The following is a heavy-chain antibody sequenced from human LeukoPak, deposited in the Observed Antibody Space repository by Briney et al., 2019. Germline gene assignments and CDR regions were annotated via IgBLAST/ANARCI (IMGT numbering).Heavy chain of an antibody. J-gene: IGHJ4*02. D-gene: IGHD1-26*01. V-gene: IGHV4-34*01. CDR2: INHSGST. CDR1: GGSFSGYY. CDR3: AKIPSGSYNQYEY. Sequence: PSETLSLTCAVYGGSFSGYYWSWIRQPPGKGLEWIGEINHSGSTNYNPSLKSRVTISADTSKNQFSLRLSSVTAADTAVYYCAKIPSGSYNQYEYWGQGTLDTVSS.